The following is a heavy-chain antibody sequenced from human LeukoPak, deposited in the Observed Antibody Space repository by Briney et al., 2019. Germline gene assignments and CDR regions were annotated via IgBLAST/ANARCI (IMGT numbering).Heavy chain of an antibody. D-gene: IGHD2-21*02. J-gene: IGHJ4*02. CDR3: ARENFNPFCGGDCYSGLGY. V-gene: IGHV3-53*01. CDR1: GFTVSSNY. CDR2: IYSNGDT. Sequence: GRCLRLSCAASGFTVSSNYMSWVSQAPRKWREWVSLIYSNGDTYYADYVKGRFNIYRDNSKNTLYLQMRSLRAEVKAVYYCARENFNPFCGGDCYSGLGYWGQGTLVTVSS.